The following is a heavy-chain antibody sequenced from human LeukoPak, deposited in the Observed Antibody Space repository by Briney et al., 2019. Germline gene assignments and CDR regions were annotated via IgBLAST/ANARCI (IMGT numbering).Heavy chain of an antibody. CDR1: GGSFSGYY. CDR2: INHSGST. D-gene: IGHD3-10*01. J-gene: IGHJ4*02. Sequence: SETLSLTCAVYGGSFSGYYWSWIRQPPGKGLEWIGEINHSGSTNYNPSLKSRVTISVDTSKNQFSLKLSSVTAADTAVYYCAREARSGSGPRGYWGQGTLVTVSS. CDR3: AREARSGSGPRGY. V-gene: IGHV4-34*01.